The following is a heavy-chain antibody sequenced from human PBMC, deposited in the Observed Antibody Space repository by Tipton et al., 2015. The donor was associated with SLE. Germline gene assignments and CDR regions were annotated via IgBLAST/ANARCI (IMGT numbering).Heavy chain of an antibody. Sequence: SLRLSCAVSGFTFDDYAMHWVRQAPGKGLEWVSGFSWNSGSIGYADSVKGRFPISRDNAKNSLYLQMNSLRAEDTALYYCAKGRAAAGADAFDIWGQGTMVTVSS. V-gene: IGHV3-9*01. D-gene: IGHD6-13*01. CDR1: GFTFDDYA. CDR3: AKGRAAAGADAFDI. J-gene: IGHJ3*02. CDR2: FSWNSGSI.